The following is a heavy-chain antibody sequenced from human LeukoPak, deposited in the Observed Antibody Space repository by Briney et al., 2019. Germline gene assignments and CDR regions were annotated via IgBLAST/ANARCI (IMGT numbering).Heavy chain of an antibody. CDR1: GGSISSSNW. CDR2: IYHSGST. V-gene: IGHV4-4*02. Sequence: SETLSLTCAVSGGSISSSNWWSWVRQPPGKGLEWIGEIYHSGSTNYNPSLKRRVTISVDKSKNQYSLKLSSVTAADTAVYYCARPNYGDYGWYFDLWGRGTLVTVSS. D-gene: IGHD4-17*01. J-gene: IGHJ2*01. CDR3: ARPNYGDYGWYFDL.